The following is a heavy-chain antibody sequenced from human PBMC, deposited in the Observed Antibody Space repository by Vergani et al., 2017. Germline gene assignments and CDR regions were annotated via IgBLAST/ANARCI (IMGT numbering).Heavy chain of an antibody. Sequence: QVQLVESGGGVVQPGRSLRLSCAASGFTFSSYAMHWVRQAPGKGLECVAVISYDGSNKYYADSVKGRFTISRDNSKNTLYLQMNSLRAEDTAVYYCAGPGATSLFDYWGQGTLVTVSS. V-gene: IGHV3-30*01. CDR3: AGPGATSLFDY. CDR2: ISYDGSNK. CDR1: GFTFSSYA. J-gene: IGHJ4*02. D-gene: IGHD6-25*01.